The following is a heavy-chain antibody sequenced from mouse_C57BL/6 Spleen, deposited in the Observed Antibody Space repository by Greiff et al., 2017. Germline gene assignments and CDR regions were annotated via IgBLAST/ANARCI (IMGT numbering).Heavy chain of an antibody. V-gene: IGHV1-69*01. Sequence: QVQLQQPGAELVMPGASVKLSCKASGYTFTSYWMHWVKQRPGQGLEWIGEIDPSDSYTNYNQKFKGKSTLTVDKSSSTSDMQLSSLTSEYSAVYYCAREGDYWGQGTLVTVSA. CDR1: GYTFTSYW. CDR2: IDPSDSYT. CDR3: AREGDY. J-gene: IGHJ3*01.